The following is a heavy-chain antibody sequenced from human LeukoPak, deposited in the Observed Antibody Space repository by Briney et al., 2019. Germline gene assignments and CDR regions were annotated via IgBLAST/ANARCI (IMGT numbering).Heavy chain of an antibody. D-gene: IGHD3-10*01. J-gene: IGHJ4*02. V-gene: IGHV4-59*01. Sequence: SETLSLTCTVPGGSISSYYWSWIRQPPGKGLEWIGYIYYRGSTNYNPSLKSRVTISVDTSKNQFSLKLSPVTAADTAVYYCARGGAYFDYWGQGTLVTVSS. CDR3: ARGGAYFDY. CDR1: GGSISSYY. CDR2: IYYRGST.